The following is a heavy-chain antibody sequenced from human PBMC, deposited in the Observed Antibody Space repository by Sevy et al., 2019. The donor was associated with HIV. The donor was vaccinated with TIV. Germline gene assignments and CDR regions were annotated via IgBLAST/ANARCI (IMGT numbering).Heavy chain of an antibody. CDR2: ISAYIGNT. CDR3: AKDLGGYYDSSGYYPIDY. D-gene: IGHD3-22*01. J-gene: IGHJ4*02. CDR1: GYTFTSYG. Sequence: ASVKVSCKASGYTFTSYGISWVRQAPGQGLEWMGWISAYIGNTYYAQKLQGRVTMTTDTSTSTAYMELRSLRSDDRAVYYCAKDLGGYYDSSGYYPIDYWGQGTLVTVSS. V-gene: IGHV1-18*01.